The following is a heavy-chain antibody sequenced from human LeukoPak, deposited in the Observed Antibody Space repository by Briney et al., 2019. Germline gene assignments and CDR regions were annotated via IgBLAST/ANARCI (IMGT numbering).Heavy chain of an antibody. J-gene: IGHJ6*03. CDR1: GYTFTSYY. Sequence: ASVKVSCKASGYTFTSYYMHWVRQAPGQGLEWMGIINPSGGSTSYAQKFQGRVTMTRDTSTSTVYMELSSLRSEDTAVYYCARDGVEYYYDSSGPLSGYYYYMDVWGKGTTVTVSS. V-gene: IGHV1-46*01. CDR3: ARDGVEYYYDSSGPLSGYYYYMDV. D-gene: IGHD3-22*01. CDR2: INPSGGST.